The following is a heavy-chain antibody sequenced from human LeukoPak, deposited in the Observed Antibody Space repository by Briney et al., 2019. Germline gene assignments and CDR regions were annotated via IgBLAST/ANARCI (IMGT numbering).Heavy chain of an antibody. CDR2: IIPILGIA. D-gene: IGHD1-14*01. V-gene: IGHV1-69*04. Sequence: GASVTVSCKASGGTFSSYAISWMRQAPGQGLEWMGRIIPILGIANYAQKFQGRVTITADKPTSTAYMELSSVRSEDKAVYYCARVRTFEPDFDYWGQGTLVTVSS. CDR1: GGTFSSYA. J-gene: IGHJ4*02. CDR3: ARVRTFEPDFDY.